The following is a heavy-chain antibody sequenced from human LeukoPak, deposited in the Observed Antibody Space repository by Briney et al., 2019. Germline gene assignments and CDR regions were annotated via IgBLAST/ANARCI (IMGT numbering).Heavy chain of an antibody. D-gene: IGHD1-26*01. V-gene: IGHV3-23*01. CDR2: ISGSGGST. Sequence: GGSLRLSCAASGFIFSSYAMSWVRQAPGKGLEWVSVISGSGGSTNYADSVNGRFTISRDNSKNMLHLQMSSLRAEDTAVYYCAKGAPGGGWYFDLWGRGTLVTVSS. CDR3: AKGAPGGGWYFDL. J-gene: IGHJ2*01. CDR1: GFIFSSYA.